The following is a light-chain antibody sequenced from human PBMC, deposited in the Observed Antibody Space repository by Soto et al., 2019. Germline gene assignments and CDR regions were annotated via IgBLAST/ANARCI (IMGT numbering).Light chain of an antibody. V-gene: IGLV2-11*01. J-gene: IGLJ3*02. CDR3: CSYAGSYSFV. CDR2: DVS. Sequence: QSALTQPRSVSGSPGQSVTISCTGTSSDVGGYNYVSWYQQHPGKVPKLKIYDVSKRPSGVPDRFSGSKSGNTASLTISGLQAEDEADYYCCSYAGSYSFVFGGGTKLTVL. CDR1: SSDVGGYNY.